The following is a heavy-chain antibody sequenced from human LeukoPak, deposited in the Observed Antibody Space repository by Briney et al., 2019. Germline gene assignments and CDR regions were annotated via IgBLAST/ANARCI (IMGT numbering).Heavy chain of an antibody. V-gene: IGHV3-30*04. CDR1: GFTFSSYA. CDR2: ISYDGSNK. D-gene: IGHD1-26*01. Sequence: GGSLRLSCAASGFTFSSYAMHWARQAPGKGLEWVAVISYDGSNKYYADSVKGRFTISRDNSKNTLYLQMNSLRAEDTAVYYCARSPPIEWELLQAGMDVWGQGTTVTVSS. CDR3: ARSPPIEWELLQAGMDV. J-gene: IGHJ6*02.